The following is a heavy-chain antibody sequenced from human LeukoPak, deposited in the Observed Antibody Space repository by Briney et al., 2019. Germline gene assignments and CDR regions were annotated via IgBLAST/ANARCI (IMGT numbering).Heavy chain of an antibody. D-gene: IGHD5-24*01. CDR2: IYTSGST. CDR3: ASGVATINFDY. V-gene: IGHV4-61*02. J-gene: IGHJ4*02. CDR1: GGSISSDSYY. Sequence: SQTLSLTCTVSGGSISSDSYYWSWIRQPAGKGLEWIGRIYTSGSTNYNPSLKSRVTISLDTSKNQFSLKLNSVTAADTAVYYCASGVATINFDYWGQGTLLTVSS.